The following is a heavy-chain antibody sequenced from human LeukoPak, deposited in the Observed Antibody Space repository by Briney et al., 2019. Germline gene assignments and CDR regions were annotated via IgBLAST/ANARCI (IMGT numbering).Heavy chain of an antibody. V-gene: IGHV3-33*01. Sequence: GGSLRLSCAASGFTFSSYGMHWVRQAPGKGLEWVAVIWYDGSNKYYADSVKGRFTISRDNSKNTLYLQMNSLRAEDTAVYYCAREGQNIAVAGTGLVDYWGQGTLVTVSS. D-gene: IGHD6-19*01. CDR2: IWYDGSNK. J-gene: IGHJ4*02. CDR1: GFTFSSYG. CDR3: AREGQNIAVAGTGLVDY.